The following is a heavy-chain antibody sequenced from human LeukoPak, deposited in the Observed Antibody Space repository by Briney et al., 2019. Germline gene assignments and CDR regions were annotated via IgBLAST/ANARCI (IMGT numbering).Heavy chain of an antibody. D-gene: IGHD3-16*01. V-gene: IGHV4-59*01. Sequence: SETLSLTCTVSGDSISNYYWSWIRQPPGKGLEWIGYIYYSGSTNYNPSLKSRVTISVDTSKNQFSLKLSSVTAADTAVYYCARGGMIDWFDPWGQGTLVTVSS. J-gene: IGHJ5*02. CDR2: IYYSGST. CDR3: ARGGMIDWFDP. CDR1: GDSISNYY.